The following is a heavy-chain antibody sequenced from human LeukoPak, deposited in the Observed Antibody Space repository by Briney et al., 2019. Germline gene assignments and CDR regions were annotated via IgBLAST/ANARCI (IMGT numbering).Heavy chain of an antibody. CDR1: GFTFSSFG. V-gene: IGHV3-30*02. Sequence: GGSLRLSCAASGFTFSSFGMNWVRQAPGKGLEWVTFIRYDETNKYYADSVKGRFTISRDNSKNTLYLQMNSLRAEDTAVYYCARAYYYDSSGYSPLGYWGQGTLVTVSS. D-gene: IGHD3-22*01. CDR3: ARAYYYDSSGYSPLGY. J-gene: IGHJ4*02. CDR2: IRYDETNK.